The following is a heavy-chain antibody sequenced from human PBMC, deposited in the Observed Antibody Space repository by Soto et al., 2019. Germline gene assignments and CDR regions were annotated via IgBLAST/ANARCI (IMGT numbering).Heavy chain of an antibody. CDR3: ARTRFNYYDSIGYFGY. V-gene: IGHV4-31*03. CDR2: IYYSGST. CDR1: GGSISSGGYY. D-gene: IGHD3-22*01. Sequence: SETLSLTCTVSGGSISSGGYYWSWIRQHPGKGLEWIGYIYYSGSTYYNPSLKSRVTISVDTSKNQFSLKLSSVTAADTAVYYCARTRFNYYDSIGYFGYWGQGTLVTVSS. J-gene: IGHJ4*02.